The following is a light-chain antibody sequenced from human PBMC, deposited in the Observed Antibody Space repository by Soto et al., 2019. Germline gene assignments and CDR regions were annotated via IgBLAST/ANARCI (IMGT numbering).Light chain of an antibody. J-gene: IGKJ4*01. V-gene: IGKV1-13*02. CDR1: DDITNV. CDR2: DAS. CDR3: QQLSRYPST. Sequence: AIQFTQSPSPLSSSVGDRVTVTCLSSDDITNVLACDQQKAVKGPKLLIYDASTLYSGVPSRFSGSGSGTALTLTISGLQPEDFATYYCQQLSRYPSTLCGGSKV.